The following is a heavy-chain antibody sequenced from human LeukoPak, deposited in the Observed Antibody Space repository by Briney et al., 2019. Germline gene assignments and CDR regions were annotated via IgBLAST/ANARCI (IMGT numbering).Heavy chain of an antibody. D-gene: IGHD6-13*01. Sequence: PGGSLRLSCAASGLTFNSYAMNWVRQAPGKGLEWVSYISSRGSTIYYADSVKGRFTVSRDNAKNSLYLQMNSLRAEDTAVYYCAGTHTSSWYTVLFDPWGQGTLVTVSS. J-gene: IGHJ5*02. CDR3: AGTHTSSWYTVLFDP. V-gene: IGHV3-48*03. CDR2: ISSRGSTI. CDR1: GLTFNSYA.